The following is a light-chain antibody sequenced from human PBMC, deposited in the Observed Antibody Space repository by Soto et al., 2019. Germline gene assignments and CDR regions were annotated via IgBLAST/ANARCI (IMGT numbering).Light chain of an antibody. CDR2: EVT. Sequence: QSALTQPASVSGSPGQSITISCTGTTSDAGTYNFVSWYQQHPGKAPKFLIYEVTKRPSGVSTRFSGSKSGNTASLTISGLQAEDEADYYCCSYAGSIPWVFGGGTKLTVL. J-gene: IGLJ3*02. V-gene: IGLV2-23*02. CDR3: CSYAGSIPWV. CDR1: TSDAGTYNF.